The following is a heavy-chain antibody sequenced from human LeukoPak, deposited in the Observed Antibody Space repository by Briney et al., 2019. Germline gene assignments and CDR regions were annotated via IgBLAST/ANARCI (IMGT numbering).Heavy chain of an antibody. Sequence: APGXXXXXMXWINAGNGNTKYSQNFQGRVTFTRDTSASTAYMELSGLRSEDTAVYYCARPIGYSSGGFDLWGRGTLVTVSS. V-gene: IGHV1-3*01. D-gene: IGHD6-19*01. J-gene: IGHJ2*01. CDR2: INAGNGNT. CDR3: ARPIGYSSGGFDL.